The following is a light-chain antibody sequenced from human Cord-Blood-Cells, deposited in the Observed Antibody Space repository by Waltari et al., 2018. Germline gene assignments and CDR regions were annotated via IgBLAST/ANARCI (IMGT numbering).Light chain of an antibody. CDR3: GTWDSSLSAGV. Sequence: QSVLTQPPSVSAAPAQKVTISCSGSSSNIGNNYVSWYQQLPGTAPKLLIYGNNKRPSGIPERFSGSKSGTSATLGITGLQTGDEADYYCGTWDSSLSAGVFGGGTKLTVL. CDR2: GNN. J-gene: IGLJ3*02. V-gene: IGLV1-51*01. CDR1: SSNIGNNY.